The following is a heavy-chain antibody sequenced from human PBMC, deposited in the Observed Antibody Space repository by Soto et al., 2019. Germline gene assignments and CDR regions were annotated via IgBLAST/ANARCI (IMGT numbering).Heavy chain of an antibody. Sequence: ASVKVSCKASGYTFTSYAMHWVRQAPGQRLEWMGWINAGNGNTKYSQKFQGRVTITRDTSASTAYMELRSLRSEDTAVYYCGRDGSGSYLYYYYMDVWGKGTTVTVSS. D-gene: IGHD3-10*01. CDR3: GRDGSGSYLYYYYMDV. J-gene: IGHJ6*03. CDR1: GYTFTSYA. V-gene: IGHV1-3*01. CDR2: INAGNGNT.